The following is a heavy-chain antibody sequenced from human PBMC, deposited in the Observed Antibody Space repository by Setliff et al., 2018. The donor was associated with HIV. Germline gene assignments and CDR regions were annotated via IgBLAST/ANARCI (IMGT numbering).Heavy chain of an antibody. Sequence: ASVKVSCKASGYVFSDYQIHWVRQAPGQGLEYMGYIIPNSGGTMFARKFQDRVTMTRDTSISTVYLELSRLTSNDTAVYFCARDPELKQWLVRSPSFYFDYWGQGTLVTVTS. D-gene: IGHD6-19*01. J-gene: IGHJ4*02. CDR2: IIPNSGGT. CDR1: GYVFSDYQ. CDR3: ARDPELKQWLVRSPSFYFDY. V-gene: IGHV1-2*02.